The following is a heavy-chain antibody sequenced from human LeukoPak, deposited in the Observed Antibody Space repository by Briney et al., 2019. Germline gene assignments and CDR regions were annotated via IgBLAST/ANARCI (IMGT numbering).Heavy chain of an antibody. CDR2: INHSGSA. CDR1: YX. V-gene: IGHV4-34*01. J-gene: IGHJ4*02. Sequence: YXWTWIRQPPGKGLEWIGEINHSGSANYNPSLKSRVTISLDTSKTQFSLKLSSVTAADTAVYYCARHFRGEYSYGWNYFDYWGQGTLVTVSS. CDR3: ARHFRGEYSYGWNYFDY. D-gene: IGHD5-18*01.